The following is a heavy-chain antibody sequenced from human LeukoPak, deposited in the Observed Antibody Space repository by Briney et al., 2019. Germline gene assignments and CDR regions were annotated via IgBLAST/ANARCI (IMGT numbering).Heavy chain of an antibody. D-gene: IGHD3-22*01. CDR2: ISTSGTE. V-gene: IGHV3-23*01. J-gene: IGHJ4*02. CDR1: GFIFSDYA. Sequence: GGSLRLSCAASGFIFSDYAMNWVRQAPGKGLEWVSLISTSGTEHYADSVRGRFTISRDNSKDTLYLQMNTRRAEDTALYYCAKDLDSSGRFESPGYYWGQGALFSVSS. CDR3: AKDLDSSGRFESPGYY.